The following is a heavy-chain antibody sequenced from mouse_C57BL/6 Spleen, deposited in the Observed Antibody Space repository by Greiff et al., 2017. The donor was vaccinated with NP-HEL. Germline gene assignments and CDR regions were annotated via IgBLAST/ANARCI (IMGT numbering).Heavy chain of an antibody. Sequence: QLQQSGAELVRPGASVTLSCKASGYTFTDYEMHWVKQTPVHGLEWIGAIDPETGGTAYNQKFKGKAILTADKSSSTAYMELRSLTSEDSAVYYCTYYYGSLAWFAYWGQGTLVTVSA. CDR1: GYTFTDYE. CDR3: TYYYGSLAWFAY. CDR2: IDPETGGT. V-gene: IGHV1-15*01. D-gene: IGHD1-1*01. J-gene: IGHJ3*01.